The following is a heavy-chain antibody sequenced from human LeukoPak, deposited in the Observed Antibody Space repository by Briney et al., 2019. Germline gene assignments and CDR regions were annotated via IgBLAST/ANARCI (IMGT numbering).Heavy chain of an antibody. D-gene: IGHD3-9*01. CDR2: ISAYNGNT. CDR1: GYTFTSYG. Sequence: ASVKVSCKASGYTFTSYGIRWVRQAPGQGLEWMGWISAYNGNTNYAQKLQGRVTMTTDTSTSTAYMELRSLRSDDTAVYYCARGFDLETNTVDDYWGQGTLVTVSS. J-gene: IGHJ4*02. CDR3: ARGFDLETNTVDDY. V-gene: IGHV1-18*01.